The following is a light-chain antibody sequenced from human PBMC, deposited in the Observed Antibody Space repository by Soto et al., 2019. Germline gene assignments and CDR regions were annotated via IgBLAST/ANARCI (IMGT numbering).Light chain of an antibody. CDR2: GAS. Sequence: EIVLTQSPGTLSLSPGERATLSCRASQSVSSSYLAWYQQKTGQAPRLLIYGASYRATGIPDRFSGSGSGTDFILTISRLEPEDFAVYYCQQYGSSPLFTFGPGTKV. CDR1: QSVSSSY. V-gene: IGKV3-20*01. CDR3: QQYGSSPLFT. J-gene: IGKJ3*01.